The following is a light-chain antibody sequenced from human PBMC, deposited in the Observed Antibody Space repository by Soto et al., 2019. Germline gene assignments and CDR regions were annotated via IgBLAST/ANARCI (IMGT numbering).Light chain of an antibody. Sequence: QSALTQPASVSGSPGQSITISCTGTRDDIGDYNYVTWYQQRPGKAPTLVIFDVDNRPSGVSNRFSGSKSGNTASLAISGLQGEDEADYYCSSYSSSGSPYVFGTGTKLTVL. CDR1: RDDIGDYNY. CDR3: SSYSSSGSPYV. J-gene: IGLJ1*01. CDR2: DVD. V-gene: IGLV2-14*03.